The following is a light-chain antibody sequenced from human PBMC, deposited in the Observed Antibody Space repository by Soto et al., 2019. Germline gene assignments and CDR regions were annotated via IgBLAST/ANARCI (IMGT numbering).Light chain of an antibody. CDR2: GAS. CDR1: QSVNSNY. Sequence: EIVLTQSPGTLSLSPGERATLSCRASQSVNSNYLAWYQQKPGQGPRLLMYGASSRATGIPDRFSGSGSGTDFTITISRLEPEDFAVYYCQQYYNSPRTFGQGTKVEIK. CDR3: QQYYNSPRT. V-gene: IGKV3-20*01. J-gene: IGKJ1*01.